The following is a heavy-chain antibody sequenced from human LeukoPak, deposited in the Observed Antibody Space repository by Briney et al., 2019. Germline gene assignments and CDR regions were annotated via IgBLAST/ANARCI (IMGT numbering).Heavy chain of an antibody. CDR1: GLNQHRFT. V-gene: IGHV3-43*01. D-gene: IGHD2-21*02. CDR3: VKEYDCKCDCYTSYGA. J-gene: IGHJ4*02. Sequence: GGSLRLFCAASGLNQHRFTLHYARQRPGKGLEWVSLIDRRSAPTYYADSVKGRFTISRDNRRQSLFLQMNSLRSEDTALYVCVKEYDCKCDCYTSYGAWGQGTLVTVSS. CDR2: IDRRSAPT.